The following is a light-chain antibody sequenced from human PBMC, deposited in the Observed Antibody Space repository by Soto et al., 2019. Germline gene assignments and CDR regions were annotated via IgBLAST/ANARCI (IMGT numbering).Light chain of an antibody. J-gene: IGLJ1*01. CDR2: DVT. Sequence: ALTQPASVSGSPGQSITISCTGTSTDVGGYKYVSWYQQHPGKAPKLMIYDVTSRPSGISNRFSGSKSGNTAFLIISGLQAEDEADYYCISYTSSDTYVFGTGTKVTVL. V-gene: IGLV2-14*01. CDR3: ISYTSSDTYV. CDR1: STDVGGYKY.